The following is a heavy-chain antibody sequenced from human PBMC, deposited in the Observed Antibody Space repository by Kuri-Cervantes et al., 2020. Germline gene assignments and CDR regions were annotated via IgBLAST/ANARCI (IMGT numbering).Heavy chain of an antibody. CDR2: ISWHVGPL. D-gene: IGHD6-13*01. CDR3: ARDVAAGKRGFCL. V-gene: IGHV3-9*01. J-gene: IGHJ4*02. Sequence: WVRLAAGKGLEWVSGISWHVGPLGYADSVKGRFTISRDNAKDSIYLYMNSLRADDTALYYCARDVAAGKRGFCLWGQGTLVTVSS.